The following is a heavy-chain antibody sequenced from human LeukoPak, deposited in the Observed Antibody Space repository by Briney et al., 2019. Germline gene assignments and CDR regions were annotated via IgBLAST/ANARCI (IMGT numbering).Heavy chain of an antibody. CDR2: IRSKAYGGTT. CDR1: GFTFGDYV. D-gene: IGHD3-22*01. J-gene: IGHJ3*02. V-gene: IGHV3-49*04. CDR3: TRRYNYDSSGYYYVRDAFDI. Sequence: GGSLRLSCTASGFTFGDYVMSWVRQAPGKGLEWVGFIRSKAYGGTTKNAASVKGRFTISRDDSRSIAYLQMNSLKTEDTAVYFCTRRYNYDSSGYYYVRDAFDIWGQGTMVTVSS.